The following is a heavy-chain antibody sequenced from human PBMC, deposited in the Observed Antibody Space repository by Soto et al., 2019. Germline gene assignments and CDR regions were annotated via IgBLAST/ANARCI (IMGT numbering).Heavy chain of an antibody. CDR2: INHSGST. V-gene: IGHV4-34*01. CDR3: ARDGRYGRYCSSTSCPRGFWFDP. Sequence: QVQLQQWGAGLLKPSETLSLTCAVYGGSFSGYYWSWIRQPPGKGLEWIGEINHSGSTNYNPSLKSRVTISVDTAKNQFSLKLSSVTAADKAVYYCARDGRYGRYCSSTSCPRGFWFDPWGQGTLVTVSS. J-gene: IGHJ5*02. CDR1: GGSFSGYY. D-gene: IGHD2-2*01.